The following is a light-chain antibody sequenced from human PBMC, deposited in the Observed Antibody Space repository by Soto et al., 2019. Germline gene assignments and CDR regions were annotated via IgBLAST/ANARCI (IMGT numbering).Light chain of an antibody. CDR3: CSYASSATYV. J-gene: IGLJ1*01. CDR2: GVS. V-gene: IGLV2-14*01. Sequence: QSALTHPASVSGSPGQSITISCTGTSSDVGGYNYVSWYQQHPGKSPKLIIYGVSNRPSGVSDRFSGSKSGNTASLTISGLQAEDEADYYCCSYASSATYVFGTGTKLTVL. CDR1: SSDVGGYNY.